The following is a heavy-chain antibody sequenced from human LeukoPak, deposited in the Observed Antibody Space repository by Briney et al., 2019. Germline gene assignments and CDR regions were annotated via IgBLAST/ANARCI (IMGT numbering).Heavy chain of an antibody. CDR1: GGSISSSSYY. D-gene: IGHD6-19*01. CDR2: IYYSGST. J-gene: IGHJ5*02. CDR3: ARHAYSSGWYWGGDNWFDH. Sequence: PSETLSLTCTVSGGSISSSSYYWGWIRQPPGKGLEWIGSIYYSGSTYYNPSLKSRVTISVDTSKNQFSLKLSSVTAADTAVYYCARHAYSSGWYWGGDNWFDHWGQGTLVTVSS. V-gene: IGHV4-39*01.